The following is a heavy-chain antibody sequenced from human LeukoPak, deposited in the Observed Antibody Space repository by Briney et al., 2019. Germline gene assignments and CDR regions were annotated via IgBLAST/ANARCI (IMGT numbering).Heavy chain of an antibody. CDR2: IRKKPAGYTT. J-gene: IGHJ3*01. D-gene: IGHD3-16*01. V-gene: IGHV3-72*01. Sequence: PGGSLRLSCAASGYIFSAYIMDWARQAPGKGLEWIGRIRKKPAGYTTEYAASAKGRFVISRDDSKDSVFLQMSSLETEDTAVYYCTREGGEGDFWGQGTMVTVSS. CDR1: GYIFSAYI. CDR3: TREGGEGDF.